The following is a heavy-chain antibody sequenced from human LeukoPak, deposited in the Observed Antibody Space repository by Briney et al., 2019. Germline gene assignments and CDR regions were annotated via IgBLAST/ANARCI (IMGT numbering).Heavy chain of an antibody. V-gene: IGHV3-74*01. CDR2: INHDGSDT. CDR1: RFTFSSYA. J-gene: IGHJ5*02. D-gene: IGHD2-15*01. CDR3: VRGGPSTWS. Sequence: GRSLRLSCAASRFTFSSYAMHWVRQVPGRGPVWVSRINHDGSDTIYADSVRGRFTISRDDAKNTLYLQMNNLRAEDTAVYYCVRGGPSTWSWGQGTLVTVSS.